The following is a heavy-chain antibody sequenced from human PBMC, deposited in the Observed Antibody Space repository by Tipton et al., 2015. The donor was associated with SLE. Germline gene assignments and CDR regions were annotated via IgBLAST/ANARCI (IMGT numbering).Heavy chain of an antibody. V-gene: IGHV4-59*11. Sequence: TLSLTCTVSGGSISSHYWSWIRQPPGKALEWIGYIYYSGNTNYNPSLKRRVTISVDTSKNQFSLKLSSVTAADTAVYYCARALQNYFDYWGQGTLVTVSS. CDR1: GGSISSHY. J-gene: IGHJ4*02. CDR3: ARALQNYFDY. CDR2: IYYSGNT.